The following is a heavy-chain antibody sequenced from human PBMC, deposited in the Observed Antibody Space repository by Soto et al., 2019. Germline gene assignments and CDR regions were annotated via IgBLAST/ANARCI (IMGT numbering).Heavy chain of an antibody. J-gene: IGHJ6*03. CDR2: IIPILGIA. CDR1: GGTFSSYT. Sequence: SVKVSCKASGGTFSSYTISWVRQAPGQGLEWMGRIIPILGIANYAQKFQGRVTITADKSTSTAYMELSSLRSEDTAVYYCARGAYSYGPRPYSMDVWGKGTTVTVSS. CDR3: ARGAYSYGPRPYSMDV. D-gene: IGHD5-18*01. V-gene: IGHV1-69*02.